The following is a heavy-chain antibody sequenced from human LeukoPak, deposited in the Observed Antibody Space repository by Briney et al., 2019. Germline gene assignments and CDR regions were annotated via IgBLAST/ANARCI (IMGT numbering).Heavy chain of an antibody. J-gene: IGHJ4*02. D-gene: IGHD6-19*01. CDR1: GFTFSSYA. CDR3: ARQWLING. Sequence: GGSLRLSCAASGFTFSSYAMHWVRQAPGKGLEWVAVISYDGSNKYYADSVKGRFTISRDNSKNTLYLQMNSLRAEDTAVYYCARQWLINGWGQGILVTVSS. V-gene: IGHV3-30*04. CDR2: ISYDGSNK.